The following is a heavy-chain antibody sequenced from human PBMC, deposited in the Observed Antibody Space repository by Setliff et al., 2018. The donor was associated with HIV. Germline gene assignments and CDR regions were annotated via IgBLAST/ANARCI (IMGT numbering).Heavy chain of an antibody. CDR3: ARASGCIDGVCYAYSYYALDV. J-gene: IGHJ6*02. V-gene: IGHV3-74*01. Sequence: GESLKISCAASGFPFSDYWMHWVRQAPGKGLVWVSHIDNDVTTTNYADSVKGRFTISRDNAKNTLYPQMNSLRAEDTAVYYCARASGCIDGVCYAYSYYALDVWGQGTTVTVSS. CDR1: GFPFSDYW. D-gene: IGHD2-8*01. CDR2: IDNDVTTT.